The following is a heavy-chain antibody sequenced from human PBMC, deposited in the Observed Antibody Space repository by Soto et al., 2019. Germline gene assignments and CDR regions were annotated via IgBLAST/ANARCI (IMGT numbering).Heavy chain of an antibody. D-gene: IGHD2-15*01. V-gene: IGHV4-34*01. CDR3: ARYSTIVMVNWFDP. J-gene: IGHJ5*02. CDR1: GGSFSGYY. Sequence: SETLSLTCAVYGGSFSGYYWSWIRQPPGKGLEWIGEINHSGSTNYNPSLKSRVTISVDTSKNQFSLKLSSVTAADTAVYYCARYSTIVMVNWFDPWGQGTLVTVSS. CDR2: INHSGST.